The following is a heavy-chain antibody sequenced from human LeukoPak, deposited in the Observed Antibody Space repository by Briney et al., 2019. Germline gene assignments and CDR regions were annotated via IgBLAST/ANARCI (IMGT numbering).Heavy chain of an antibody. CDR1: GFTFSSYG. CDR3: AKVARGAFDI. V-gene: IGHV3-30*18. CDR2: ISYDGSNK. D-gene: IGHD3-10*01. J-gene: IGHJ3*02. Sequence: GGSLRLSCAASGFTFSSYGMHWVRQAPGKGLEWVAVISYDGSNKYYAESVKRRFTISRDNSKNTLYLQMNILRAEDTAVYYCAKVARGAFDIWGQGTMVTVSS.